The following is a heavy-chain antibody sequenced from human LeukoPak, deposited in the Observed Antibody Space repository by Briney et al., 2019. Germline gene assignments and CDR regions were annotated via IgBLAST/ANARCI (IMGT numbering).Heavy chain of an antibody. CDR1: GFTFSSYA. Sequence: GGSLRLSCAASGFTFSSYATSWVRQAPGKGLEWVSAISGSGGSTYYADSVKGRFTISRDNSKNTLYLQMNSLRAEDTAVYYCAKDQRSGSYYHLFDYWGQGTLVTVSS. D-gene: IGHD1-26*01. CDR3: AKDQRSGSYYHLFDY. CDR2: ISGSGGST. J-gene: IGHJ4*02. V-gene: IGHV3-23*01.